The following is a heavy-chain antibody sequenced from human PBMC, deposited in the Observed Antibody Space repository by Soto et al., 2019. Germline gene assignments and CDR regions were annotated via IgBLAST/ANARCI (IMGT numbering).Heavy chain of an antibody. CDR3: AREVNVLLWFGELTTGGWFDP. V-gene: IGHV3-48*01. CDR1: GFTFSSYS. J-gene: IGHJ5*02. CDR2: ISSSSSTI. D-gene: IGHD3-10*01. Sequence: GGSLRLSCAASGFTFSSYSMNWVRQAPGKGLEWVSYISSSSSTIYYADSVKGRFTISRDNAKNSLYLQMNSLRAEDTAVYYCAREVNVLLWFGELTTGGWFDPWGQGTLVTVSS.